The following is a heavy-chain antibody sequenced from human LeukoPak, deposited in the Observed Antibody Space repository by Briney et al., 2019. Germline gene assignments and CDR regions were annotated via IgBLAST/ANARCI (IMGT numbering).Heavy chain of an antibody. Sequence: SETQSLTCTVSGGSISSSSYYWGWIRQPPGKGLEWIGSIYYSGSTYYNPSLKSRVTISVDTSKNQFSLKLSSVTAADTAVYYCASGPVAMVTWWGQGTLVTVSS. CDR2: IYYSGST. D-gene: IGHD5-18*01. J-gene: IGHJ4*02. CDR1: GGSISSSSYY. V-gene: IGHV4-39*01. CDR3: ASGPVAMVTW.